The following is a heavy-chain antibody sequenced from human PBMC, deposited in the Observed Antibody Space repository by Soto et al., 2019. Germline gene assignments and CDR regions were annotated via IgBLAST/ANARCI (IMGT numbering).Heavy chain of an antibody. J-gene: IGHJ3*02. V-gene: IGHV4-61*01. CDR3: ASANAGAFNI. CDR1: GGSVTSATYY. CDR2: IYYSGST. Sequence: ASETLSLTCTVSGGSVTSATYYWSWIRQPPGKGLEYIGYIYYSGSTNYNPSLNSRVTISVDTPKNQFSLKLSSATAADTALYYCASANAGAFNIWGQGTMVTVSS.